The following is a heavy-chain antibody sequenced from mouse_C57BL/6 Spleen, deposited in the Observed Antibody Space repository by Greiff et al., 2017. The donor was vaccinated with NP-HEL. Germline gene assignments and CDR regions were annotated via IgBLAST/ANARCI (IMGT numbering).Heavy chain of an antibody. CDR1: GYTFTSYW. J-gene: IGHJ3*01. CDR3: APITTVVATGAWFAY. D-gene: IGHD1-1*01. CDR2: IDPSDSYT. Sequence: VQLQQPGAELVRPGTSVKLSCKASGYTFTSYWMHWVKQRPGQGLEWIGVIDPSDSYTNYNQKFKGKATLTVDTSSSTAYMQLSSLTSEDSAVYYCAPITTVVATGAWFAYWGQGTLVTVSA. V-gene: IGHV1-59*01.